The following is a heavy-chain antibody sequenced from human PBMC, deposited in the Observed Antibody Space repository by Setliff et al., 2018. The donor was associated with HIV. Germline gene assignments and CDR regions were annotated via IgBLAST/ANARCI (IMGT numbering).Heavy chain of an antibody. V-gene: IGHV1-18*01. D-gene: IGHD4-17*01. Sequence: ASVKVSCKASGYTFTNYGVTWVRQAPGHGLEWMGWLASYNDDANYAKNLQGRVTMTTDKSTSTAYMELRSLRDDDTAVYYCARGQYGDELFDYWGQGTLVTVSS. J-gene: IGHJ4*02. CDR1: GYTFTNYG. CDR2: LASYNDDA. CDR3: ARGQYGDELFDY.